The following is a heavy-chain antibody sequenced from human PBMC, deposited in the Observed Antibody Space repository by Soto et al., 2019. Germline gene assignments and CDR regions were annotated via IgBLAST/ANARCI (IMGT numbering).Heavy chain of an antibody. J-gene: IGHJ4*02. V-gene: IGHV4-59*01. D-gene: IGHD3-22*01. CDR1: GGSISSYY. Sequence: QVQLQESGPGLVKPSETLSLTCTVSGGSISSYYWSWIRQPPGKGLEWIGYIYYSGSTNYNPSLKSRVTISVDTSKNQFSQKLSSVTAADTAVYYCARQPRHYYDSSGYFAYWGQGTLVTVSS. CDR3: ARQPRHYYDSSGYFAY. CDR2: IYYSGST.